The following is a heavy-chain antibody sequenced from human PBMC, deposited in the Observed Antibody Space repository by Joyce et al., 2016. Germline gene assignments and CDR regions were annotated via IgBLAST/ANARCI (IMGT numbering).Heavy chain of an antibody. J-gene: IGHJ5*02. D-gene: IGHD4-17*01. V-gene: IGHV1-46*01. CDR1: GYIFPRVY. CDR2: INPSGGSP. Sequence: QVQLVQSGAEMKRPGASVKVSCKTSGYIFPRVYMHWVRQAPGQGLEWMGIINPSGGSPTYAPKFRDRVTMTRDTSTTTVYLEMSSLRPEDTAVYYCARQMHDFGDYEAFDPWGQGTL. CDR3: ARQMHDFGDYEAFDP.